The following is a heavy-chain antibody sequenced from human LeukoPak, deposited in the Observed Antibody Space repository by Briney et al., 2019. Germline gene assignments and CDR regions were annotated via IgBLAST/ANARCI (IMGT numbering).Heavy chain of an antibody. D-gene: IGHD1-26*01. J-gene: IGHJ4*02. CDR2: SSSNGGSI. CDR1: GFTFSSFD. CDR3: VKIAGD. Sequence: GGSHSLFHSASGFTFSSFDMHWARPAPGKWLEYLAASSSNGGSIYYADSEKGRFTISRDNSKNRLYLQMRSLRAEDTAVYYGVKIAGDWGQGSVVTVSS. V-gene: IGHV3-64D*09.